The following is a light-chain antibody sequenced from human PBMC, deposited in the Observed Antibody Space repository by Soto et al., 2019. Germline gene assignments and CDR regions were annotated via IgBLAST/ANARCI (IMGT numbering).Light chain of an antibody. CDR3: HHYYSPWT. CDR2: GAS. J-gene: IGKJ1*01. V-gene: IGKV3-20*01. CDR1: QSISNTF. Sequence: EIVLTQSPGTLSLSPGEGATLSCRASQSISNTFLAWYQQRPGQAPRILIYGASRRATGIPDRFSGSGSGTDFTLTISRLAPEHFALYYCHHYYSPWTFGQGNKVEMK.